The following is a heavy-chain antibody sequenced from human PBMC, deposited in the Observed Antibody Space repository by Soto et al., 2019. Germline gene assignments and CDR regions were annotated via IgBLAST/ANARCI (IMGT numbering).Heavy chain of an antibody. CDR2: ISYSGST. J-gene: IGHJ4*02. CDR1: GGSISSYY. V-gene: IGHV4-59*08. CDR3: TRHHDS. Sequence: SETLSLTCTFSGGSISSYYWSWIRQPPGKGLEWIGYISYSGSTNYNPSLKSRVTMSVDTSKNQFSLKLSSVTAADTAVYYCTRHHDSWGQGTLVTVSS.